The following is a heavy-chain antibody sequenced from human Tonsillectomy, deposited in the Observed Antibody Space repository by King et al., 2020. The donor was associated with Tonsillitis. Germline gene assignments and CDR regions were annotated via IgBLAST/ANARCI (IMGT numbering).Heavy chain of an antibody. CDR2: FSASGGIT. Sequence: VQLVESGGGLVQPGGSLRLSCAASGFTFSSYAMNWVRQAPGKGLEWVASFSASGGITYYADSVKGRFTISRDNSSNTLYLQINSLRADDTAVYYCAKDPFGNYYYSGMDVWGQGTTVTVSS. CDR3: AKDPFGNYYYSGMDV. D-gene: IGHD1-14*01. V-gene: IGHV3-23*04. CDR1: GFTFSSYA. J-gene: IGHJ6*02.